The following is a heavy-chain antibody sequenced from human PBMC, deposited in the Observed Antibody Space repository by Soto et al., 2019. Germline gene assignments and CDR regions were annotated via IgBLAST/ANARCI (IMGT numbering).Heavy chain of an antibody. CDR1: GFTFSSYW. J-gene: IGHJ6*04. D-gene: IGHD2-21*01. Sequence: LRLSCSASGFTFSSYWMSWVRQAPWKGLEWVANIKQDGSEKYYVDSVEGRFTISRDNAKNSLYLQMNSLRAEDTAVYYCARGPIVNYYYGMEVWGEGTKVTVSS. CDR2: IKQDGSEK. V-gene: IGHV3-7*03. CDR3: ARGPIVNYYYGMEV.